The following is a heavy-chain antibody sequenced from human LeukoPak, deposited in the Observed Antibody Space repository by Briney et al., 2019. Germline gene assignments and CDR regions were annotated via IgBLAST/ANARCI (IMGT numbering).Heavy chain of an antibody. CDR1: GGSISSSSYY. D-gene: IGHD3-3*01. J-gene: IGHJ4*02. CDR3: ARAIGYDFWTLYYFDY. CDR2: IYYSGST. V-gene: IGHV4-39*01. Sequence: SETLSLTCTVSGGSISSSSYYWGWIRQPPGKGLEWIGSIYYSGSTYYNPSLKSRVTISVDTSKNQFSLKLSSVTAADTAVYYCARAIGYDFWTLYYFDYWGQGTLVTVSS.